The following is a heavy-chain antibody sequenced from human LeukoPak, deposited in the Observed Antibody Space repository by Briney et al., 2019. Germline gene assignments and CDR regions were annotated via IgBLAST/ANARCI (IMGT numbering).Heavy chain of an antibody. V-gene: IGHV3-23*01. Sequence: PGGSLRLSCAASGFTVSSNYMSWVRQAPGKGLEWVSAISGSGGSTYYADSVKGRFTISRDNSKNTLYLQMNSLRAEDTAVYYCAKRQIRYYYDSSGYYFDYWGQGTLVTVSS. CDR1: GFTVSSNY. CDR2: ISGSGGST. D-gene: IGHD3-22*01. CDR3: AKRQIRYYYDSSGYYFDY. J-gene: IGHJ4*02.